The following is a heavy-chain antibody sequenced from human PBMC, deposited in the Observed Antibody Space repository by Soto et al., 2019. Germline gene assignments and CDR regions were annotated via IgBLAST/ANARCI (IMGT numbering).Heavy chain of an antibody. D-gene: IGHD6-19*01. CDR2: IYYSGST. CDR1: GGSIVGRSC. CDR3: ARGWYTMETPPYDY. J-gene: IGHJ4*02. V-gene: IGHV4-28*01. Sequence: SEILSLRCAVSGGSIVGRSCWGWIRQTPGKGLEWIGYIYYSGSTYYNPSLKSRVTMSVDTSKNQFSLKLNSVTAADTAVYYCARGWYTMETPPYDYWGQGTLVNVSS.